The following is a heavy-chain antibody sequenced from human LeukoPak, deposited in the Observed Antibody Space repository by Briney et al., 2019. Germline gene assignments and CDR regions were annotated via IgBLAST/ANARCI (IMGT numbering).Heavy chain of an antibody. J-gene: IGHJ5*02. CDR3: ARDMAGGGWFDP. Sequence: PSETLSLTCTVSGGSISSYYWSWIRQPPEKGLEWIGFIYNSGSTNYNPSHKSRVTMSINTSKNQFSLKLSSVTAADTAVYYCARDMAGGGWFDPWGQGTLVTVSS. CDR1: GGSISSYY. V-gene: IGHV4-59*01. CDR2: IYNSGST. D-gene: IGHD3-10*01.